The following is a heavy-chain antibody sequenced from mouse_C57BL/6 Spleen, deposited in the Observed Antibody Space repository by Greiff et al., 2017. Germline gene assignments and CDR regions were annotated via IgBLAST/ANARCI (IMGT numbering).Heavy chain of an antibody. Sequence: QVQLKQSGAELVKPGASVKISCKASGYAFSSYWMNWVKQRPGKGLEWIGQIYPGDGDTNYNGKFKGKATLTADKSSSTAYMQLSSLTSEDSAVYFCARQGTVGAKDAMDYWGQGTSVTVSS. D-gene: IGHD1-1*01. J-gene: IGHJ4*01. CDR3: ARQGTVGAKDAMDY. V-gene: IGHV1-80*01. CDR1: GYAFSSYW. CDR2: IYPGDGDT.